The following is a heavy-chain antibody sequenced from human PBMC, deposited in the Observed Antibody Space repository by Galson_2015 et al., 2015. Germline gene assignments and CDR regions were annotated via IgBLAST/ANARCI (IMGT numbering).Heavy chain of an antibody. D-gene: IGHD2-2*01. CDR1: GFTFSSYG. Sequence: SLRLSCAASGFTFSSYGMHWVRQAPGKGLEWVAVISYDGSNKYYADSVKGRFTISRDNSKNTLYLQMNSLRAEDTAVYYCAKELVPAAGYYYGMDVWGQGTTVTVSS. CDR2: ISYDGSNK. J-gene: IGHJ6*02. CDR3: AKELVPAAGYYYGMDV. V-gene: IGHV3-30*18.